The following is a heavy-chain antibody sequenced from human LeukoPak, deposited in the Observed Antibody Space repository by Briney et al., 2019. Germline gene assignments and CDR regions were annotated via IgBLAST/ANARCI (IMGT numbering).Heavy chain of an antibody. J-gene: IGHJ4*02. Sequence: GESLKISRRGSGYGSTSYWIVWVRQMPGKGLEWMGVIYPGDSNSRYSPSFQGQVTISADNSISTAYLQWSSLKASDAAMYYCARRAHSGAMITLDYWGQGTLVTVSS. CDR2: IYPGDSNS. CDR1: GYGSTSYW. D-gene: IGHD5-12*01. V-gene: IGHV5-51*01. CDR3: ARRAHSGAMITLDY.